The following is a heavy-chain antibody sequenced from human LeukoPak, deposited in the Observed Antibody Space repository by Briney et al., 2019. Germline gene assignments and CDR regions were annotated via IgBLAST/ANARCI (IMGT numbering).Heavy chain of an antibody. CDR1: GGSISSYY. CDR2: IYYSGST. V-gene: IGHV4-59*01. Sequence: SETLPLTCTVSGGSISSYYWSWIRQPPGKGLEWIGYIYYSGSTNYNPSLKSRVTISVDTSKNQFSLKLSSVTAADTAVYYCARGESGSYYRAPSLVFDYWGQGTLVTVSS. D-gene: IGHD1-26*01. J-gene: IGHJ4*02. CDR3: ARGESGSYYRAPSLVFDY.